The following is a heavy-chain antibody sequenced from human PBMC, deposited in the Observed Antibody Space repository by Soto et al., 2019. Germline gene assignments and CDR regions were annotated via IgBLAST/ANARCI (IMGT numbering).Heavy chain of an antibody. D-gene: IGHD6-19*01. CDR1: GFSFSKYA. Sequence: SCAASGFSFSKYAMHWVRQAPGKGLEWVAVITYDATNEYYADSVKGRFTISRDNSNNTLSLHMSSLRLADTAVYYCARKAVPDFWGQGTLVTVSS. J-gene: IGHJ4*02. CDR3: ARKAVPDF. CDR2: ITYDATNE. V-gene: IGHV3-30-3*01.